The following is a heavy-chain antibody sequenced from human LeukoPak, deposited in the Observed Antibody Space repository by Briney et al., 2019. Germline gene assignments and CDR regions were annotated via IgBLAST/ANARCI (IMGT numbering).Heavy chain of an antibody. CDR2: IYYSGST. V-gene: IGHV4-59*01. J-gene: IGHJ4*02. D-gene: IGHD3-22*01. CDR3: ARSLDSSGYGIDY. CDR1: GGSISSYY. Sequence: SETLSLTCTVSGGSISSYYWSWIRQPPGKGLEWIGYIYYSGSTNYNPSLKSRVTISVDTSKNQFSLKLGSVTAADTAVYYCARSLDSSGYGIDYWGQGTLVTVSS.